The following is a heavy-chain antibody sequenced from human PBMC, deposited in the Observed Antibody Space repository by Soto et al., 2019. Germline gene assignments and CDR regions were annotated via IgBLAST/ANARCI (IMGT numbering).Heavy chain of an antibody. Sequence: SETLSLTCTVSGGSISSGDYYWSWIRQPPGKGLEWIGYIYYSGSTYYNPSLKSRVTISVDTSKNQFSLKLSSVTAADTAVYYCARVRYNWNYGTDWFDPWGQGTLVT. J-gene: IGHJ5*02. V-gene: IGHV4-30-4*01. D-gene: IGHD1-7*01. CDR1: GGSISSGDYY. CDR3: ARVRYNWNYGTDWFDP. CDR2: IYYSGST.